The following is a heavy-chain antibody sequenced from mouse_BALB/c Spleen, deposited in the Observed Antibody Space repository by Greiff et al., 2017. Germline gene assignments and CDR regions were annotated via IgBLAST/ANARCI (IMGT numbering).Heavy chain of an antibody. D-gene: IGHD1-1*01. Sequence: VQLQQSGPELVKPGASVKISCKASGYSFTGYYMHWVKQSHVKSLEWIGRINPYNGATSYNQNFKDKASLTVDKSSSTAYMGLHSLTSEDSAVYYCARVGIYYGFDYWGQGTTLTVSA. CDR2: INPYNGAT. V-gene: IGHV1-31*01. CDR1: GYSFTGYY. J-gene: IGHJ2*01. CDR3: ARVGIYYGFDY.